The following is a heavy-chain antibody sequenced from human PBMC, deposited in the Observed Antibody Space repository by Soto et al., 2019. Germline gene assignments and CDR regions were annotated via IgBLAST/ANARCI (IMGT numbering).Heavy chain of an antibody. CDR3: ARDVLGASNYNH. D-gene: IGHD4-4*01. J-gene: IGHJ5*02. Sequence: GGSLRLSCAASGFTFSSYEMNWVRQAPGKGLEWVSYISSSGATIYYADSVKGRFTVSRDNAKNSLYLQMNSLRAEDTAVYYCARDVLGASNYNHWGQGTLVTAPQ. CDR2: ISSSGATI. CDR1: GFTFSSYE. V-gene: IGHV3-48*03.